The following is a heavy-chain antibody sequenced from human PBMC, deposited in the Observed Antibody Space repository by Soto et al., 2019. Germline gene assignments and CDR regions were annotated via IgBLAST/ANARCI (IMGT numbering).Heavy chain of an antibody. Sequence: SQTLSLTCAISGDSVSSNSAAWNWIRQSPSRGLEWLGRTYYRSKWYNDYAVSVKSRITIKPDTSKNQFSLQLNSVTHEDTAVYYCARLVVPLDNYYYGMDVWGQGTTVTVSS. J-gene: IGHJ6*02. V-gene: IGHV6-1*01. D-gene: IGHD2-15*01. CDR2: TYYRSKWYN. CDR3: ARLVVPLDNYYYGMDV. CDR1: GDSVSSNSAA.